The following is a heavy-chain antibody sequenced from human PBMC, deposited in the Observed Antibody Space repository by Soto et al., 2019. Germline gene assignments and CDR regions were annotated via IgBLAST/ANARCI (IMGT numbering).Heavy chain of an antibody. CDR3: ANAYSSSFHQFDY. V-gene: IGHV3-23*01. J-gene: IGHJ4*02. CDR1: GFTFSSYA. D-gene: IGHD6-6*01. CDR2: ISGSGGST. Sequence: PGGSLRLSCAASGFTFSSYAMSWVRQTPGKGLEWVSAISGSGGSTYYADSVKGRFTISRDNSKNTLYLQMNSLRAEDTAVYYCANAYSSSFHQFDYWGQGTLVTVSS.